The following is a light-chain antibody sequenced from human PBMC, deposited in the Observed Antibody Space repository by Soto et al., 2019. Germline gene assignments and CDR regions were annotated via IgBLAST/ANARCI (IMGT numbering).Light chain of an antibody. CDR1: QSVSSNY. J-gene: IGKJ3*01. V-gene: IGKV3-20*01. CDR2: GAS. Sequence: EIVLTQSPGTLSLSPGERATLACRASQSVSSNYIAWYQQKPGQAPRLLIYGASSRATGITDRFSGSGSGTDFTLTISRLEPEDFAVYYCQQYGSSLFTVGPGTRVDIK. CDR3: QQYGSSLFT.